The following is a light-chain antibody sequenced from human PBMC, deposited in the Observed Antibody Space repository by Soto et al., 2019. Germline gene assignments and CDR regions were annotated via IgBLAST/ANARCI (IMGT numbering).Light chain of an antibody. CDR3: SSYTSSSTLV. CDR2: DVS. Sequence: QSVLTQRAAVSGSPGQSITISCTETSSDVGGYNYVSWYQQHPGKAPKLMIYDVSNRPSGVSNRFSGSKSGNTASLTISGLQAEDEADYYCSSYTSSSTLVFGTGTKVTVL. V-gene: IGLV2-14*01. J-gene: IGLJ1*01. CDR1: SSDVGGYNY.